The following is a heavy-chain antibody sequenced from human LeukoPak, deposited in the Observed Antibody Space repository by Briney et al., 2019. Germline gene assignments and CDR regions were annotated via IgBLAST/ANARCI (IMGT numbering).Heavy chain of an antibody. V-gene: IGHV4-30-2*01. CDR3: ARYYYDFWSGYYTDAVS. Sequence: SQTLSLTCTVSGDSISRGSFSWTWIRQAPGKGLEWIGYIYPRGSTYYNPSLKSRVTISVDTSKNQFSLKLSSVTAADTAVYYCARYYYDFWSGYYTDAVSWGQGTLVTVSS. CDR1: GDSISRGSFS. D-gene: IGHD3-3*01. CDR2: IYPRGST. J-gene: IGHJ4*02.